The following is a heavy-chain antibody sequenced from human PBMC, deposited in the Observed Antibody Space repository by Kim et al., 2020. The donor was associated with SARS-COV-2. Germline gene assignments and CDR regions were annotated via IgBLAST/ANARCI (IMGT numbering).Heavy chain of an antibody. CDR2: IQRKIDGETV. CDR1: GFTFSDAW. CDR3: SCGLGKTDTDS. D-gene: IGHD7-27*01. J-gene: IGHJ4*02. Sequence: GGSLRLSCAASGFTFSDAWMTWVRQAPGKGLECVGRIQRKIDGETVDYAAPVKGRFTISRDDSKNTLYLEMNSLKSEDTGVYYCSCGLGKTDTDSWGQGTLVTVSS. V-gene: IGHV3-15*01.